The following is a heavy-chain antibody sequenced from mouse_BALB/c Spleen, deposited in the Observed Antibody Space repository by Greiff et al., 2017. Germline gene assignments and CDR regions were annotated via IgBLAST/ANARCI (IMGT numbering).Heavy chain of an antibody. CDR1: GYTFTDYN. CDR2: INPNNGGT. Sequence: EVQLQQSGPELVKPGASVKIPCKASGYTFTDYNMDWVKQSHGKSLEWIGDINPNNGGTIYNQKFKGKATLTVDKSSSTAYMELRSLTSEDTAVYYYARLGIDYYGSSYAMDYWGQGTSVTVSS. CDR3: ARLGIDYYGSSYAMDY. V-gene: IGHV1-18*01. J-gene: IGHJ4*01. D-gene: IGHD1-1*01.